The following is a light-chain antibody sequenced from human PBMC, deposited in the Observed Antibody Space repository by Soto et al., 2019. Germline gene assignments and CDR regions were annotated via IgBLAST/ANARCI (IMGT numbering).Light chain of an antibody. CDR1: QSVRTY. CDR2: DAS. V-gene: IGKV3-11*01. CDR3: QQRDHWYT. J-gene: IGKJ2*01. Sequence: EIVLTQSPATLSLSPGERATLSCRASQSVRTYLAWYQQKPGQAPRLLIYDASIRATGIPARFSGSGSGTDVTLTISSLEPEDFAVYYCQQRDHWYTFGQGTKLEIK.